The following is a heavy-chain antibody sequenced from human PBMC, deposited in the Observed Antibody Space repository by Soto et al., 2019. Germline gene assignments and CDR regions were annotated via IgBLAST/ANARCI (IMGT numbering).Heavy chain of an antibody. V-gene: IGHV5-51*01. CDR1: GYSFTSYW. CDR2: IYPGDSDT. CDR3: ARHQDWNSFYYYGMDV. Sequence: GESLKISCTGSGYSFTSYWIGWVRQLPGKGLEWMGIIYPGDSDTRYSPSFQGQVTISADKSISTAYLQWSSLKASDTAMYYCARHQDWNSFYYYGMDVWGQGTTVTVSS. D-gene: IGHD1-7*01. J-gene: IGHJ6*02.